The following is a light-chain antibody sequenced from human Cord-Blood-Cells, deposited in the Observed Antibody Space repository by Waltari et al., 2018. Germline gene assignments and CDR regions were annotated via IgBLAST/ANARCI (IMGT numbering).Light chain of an antibody. CDR1: QGIRYD. J-gene: IGKJ2*01. Sequence: AIQMTQSPSSLSASVGDRVTITCRASQGIRYDLGWYQQKPGKAPKLLIYAASSLQSVVPSRFSGSGSGTDFTLTISSLQPEDFATYYCLQDYNYPYTFGQGTKLEIK. CDR2: AAS. CDR3: LQDYNYPYT. V-gene: IGKV1-6*01.